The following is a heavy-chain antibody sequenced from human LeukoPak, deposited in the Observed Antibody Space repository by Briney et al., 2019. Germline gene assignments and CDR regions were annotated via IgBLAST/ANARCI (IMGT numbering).Heavy chain of an antibody. V-gene: IGHV3-30*02. CDR2: IRYDGSNK. CDR3: AKVEYSSSWYVGY. CDR1: GFTFSSYG. J-gene: IGHJ4*02. Sequence: GGSLRLSCAASGFTFSSYGMHWVRQAPGKGLEWVAIIRYDGSNKYYADSVKGRFTISRDNSKNTLYLQMNSLRAEDTAVYYCAKVEYSSSWYVGYWGQGTLVTVSS. D-gene: IGHD6-13*01.